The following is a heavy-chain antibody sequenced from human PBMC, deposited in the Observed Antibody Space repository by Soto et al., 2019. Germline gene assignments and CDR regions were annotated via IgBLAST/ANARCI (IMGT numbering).Heavy chain of an antibody. J-gene: IGHJ3*02. CDR1: GFTFSSYG. Sequence: GGSLRRSCAASGFTFSSYGMHWVRQAPGKGLEWVAVIWYDGSNKYYADSVKGRVTMTTDTSTSTAYMELRSLRSDDTAVYSCARKRYFDAPAFDIWGQGTMVTVSS. D-gene: IGHD3-9*01. CDR2: IWYDGSNK. CDR3: ARKRYFDAPAFDI. V-gene: IGHV3-30*02.